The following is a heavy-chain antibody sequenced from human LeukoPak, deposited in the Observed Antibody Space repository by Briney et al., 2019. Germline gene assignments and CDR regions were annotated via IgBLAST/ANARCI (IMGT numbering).Heavy chain of an antibody. CDR1: GGSISSGSYY. V-gene: IGHV4-61*02. CDR2: IYTSGST. Sequence: PSETLSLTCTVSGGSISSGSYYWSWIRQPAGKGLEWIGRIYTSGSTNYNPSLKSRVTISVDTSKNQFSLKLSSVTAADTAVYYCARDREGAAAGIDYWGQGTLVTVSS. CDR3: ARDREGAAAGIDY. D-gene: IGHD6-13*01. J-gene: IGHJ4*02.